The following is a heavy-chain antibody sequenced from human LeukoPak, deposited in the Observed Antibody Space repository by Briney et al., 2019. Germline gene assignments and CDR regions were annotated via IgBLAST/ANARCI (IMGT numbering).Heavy chain of an antibody. D-gene: IGHD6-13*01. J-gene: IGHJ6*02. CDR3: ARLRPLRWSYGMDV. CDR1: GGSFSGYY. V-gene: IGHV4-34*01. CDR2: INHSGST. Sequence: SETLSLTCAVYGGSFSGYYWSWIRQPPGKGLEWIGEINHSGSTNYNPSLKSRVTISVDTSKNQFSLKLSSVTAADTAVYYCARLRPLRWSYGMDVWGQGTTVTVSS.